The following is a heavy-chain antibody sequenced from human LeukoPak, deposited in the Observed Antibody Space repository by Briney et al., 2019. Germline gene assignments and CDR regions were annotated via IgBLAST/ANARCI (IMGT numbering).Heavy chain of an antibody. J-gene: IGHJ4*02. CDR1: GFTFSSYS. CDR2: ISSSSSYI. Sequence: GTSLRLSCAASGFTFSSYSMNWVRQAPGKGLEWVSSISSSSSYIYYADSVKGRFTISRDNAKNSLYLQMNSLRAEDTAVYYCAREPPAIAVAGFDYWGQGTLVTVSS. CDR3: AREPPAIAVAGFDY. V-gene: IGHV3-21*01. D-gene: IGHD6-19*01.